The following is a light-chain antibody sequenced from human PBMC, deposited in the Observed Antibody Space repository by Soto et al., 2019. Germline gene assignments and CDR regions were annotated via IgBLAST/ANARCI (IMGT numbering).Light chain of an antibody. J-gene: IGLJ1*01. V-gene: IGLV2-11*01. CDR1: SSDVGGYNS. CDR2: DVG. CDR3: CSYAGSDTHYV. Sequence: QSALNQPRSVSGAPGQSVTISCTGTSSDVGGYNSVSWYQQHPDKAPKFMIYDVGKRPSGVPDRFSGSKSGNTASLTISGLQAEDEADYYCCSYAGSDTHYVFGTGTKVTVL.